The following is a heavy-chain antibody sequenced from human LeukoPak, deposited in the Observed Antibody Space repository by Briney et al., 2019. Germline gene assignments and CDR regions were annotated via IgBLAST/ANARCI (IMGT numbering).Heavy chain of an antibody. CDR2: INPYSGGT. J-gene: IGHJ3*02. V-gene: IGHV1-2*02. CDR3: ARARQLAFDVFDI. CDR1: EYTFTDYY. D-gene: IGHD1-1*01. Sequence: GASLNISCKASEYTFTDYYLHWVRQAPGQGLEWMGWINPYSGGTSFAQNFRSRVTLTRDTSINTSYMELTSLRSDDTAVYYCARARQLAFDVFDIWGQGTMVTVSS.